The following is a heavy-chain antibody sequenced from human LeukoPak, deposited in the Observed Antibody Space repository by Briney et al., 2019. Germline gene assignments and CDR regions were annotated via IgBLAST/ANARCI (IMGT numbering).Heavy chain of an antibody. CDR2: ISDSGGST. D-gene: IGHD2/OR15-2a*01. CDR3: AKDFPSFSPW. Sequence: GGSLRLSCAASGFTFSSYAMTWVRQAPGKGLEWVSSISDSGGSTYYADSVKGRFTISRDNSKNTLYLQMNILRVEDTAVYYCAKDFPSFSPWWGQGTLVTVSS. CDR1: GFTFSSYA. J-gene: IGHJ4*02. V-gene: IGHV3-23*01.